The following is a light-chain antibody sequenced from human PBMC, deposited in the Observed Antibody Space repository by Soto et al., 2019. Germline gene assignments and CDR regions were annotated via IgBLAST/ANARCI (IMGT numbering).Light chain of an antibody. CDR3: QQYGSSPET. V-gene: IGKV3-20*01. Sequence: EIVLTQSPGTLSLSPGERATLSCRASQSFSSSYLAWYQQKPGQAPRLLIFGASIRATGIPDRFSGSGSGTDFTLTISRLEPGDFAVYYCQQYGSSPETFGQGTKVEIK. J-gene: IGKJ1*01. CDR2: GAS. CDR1: QSFSSSY.